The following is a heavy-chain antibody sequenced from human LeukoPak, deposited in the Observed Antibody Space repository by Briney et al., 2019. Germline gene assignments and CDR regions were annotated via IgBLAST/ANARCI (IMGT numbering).Heavy chain of an antibody. CDR2: INPSGGST. Sequence: GASVKVSCKASGCTFTSYYMHWVRQAPGQGLEWMGIINPSGGSTSYAQKFQGRVTMTRDTSTSTVYMELSSLRSEDTAVYYCARDLAYYYDSSGTGPNDYWGQGTLVTVSS. CDR1: GCTFTSYY. V-gene: IGHV1-46*01. J-gene: IGHJ4*02. CDR3: ARDLAYYYDSSGTGPNDY. D-gene: IGHD3-22*01.